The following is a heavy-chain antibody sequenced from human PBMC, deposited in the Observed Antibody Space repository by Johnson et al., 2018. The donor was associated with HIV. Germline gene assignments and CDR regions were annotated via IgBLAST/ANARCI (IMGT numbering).Heavy chain of an antibody. CDR1: GFTFRDYY. D-gene: IGHD5-18*01. CDR3: ARESTAWGGDYVGYGLDV. V-gene: IGHV3-11*04. Sequence: QVQLVESGGGVVQPGGSLRLSCAASGFTFRDYYMSWIRQAPGKGLEWVSYISSSGTIVYYADSVKGRFTISRDNAKKPLYLEMNSLRVDDTAVYYCARESTAWGGDYVGYGLDVWGQGTLVAVSS. CDR2: ISSSGTIV. J-gene: IGHJ3*01.